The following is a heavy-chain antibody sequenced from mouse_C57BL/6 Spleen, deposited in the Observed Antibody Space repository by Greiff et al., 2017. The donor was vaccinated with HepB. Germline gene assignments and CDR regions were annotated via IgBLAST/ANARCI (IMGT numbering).Heavy chain of an antibody. CDR3: ARRRDYDGRRTGFDY. D-gene: IGHD2-4*01. V-gene: IGHV1-55*01. Sequence: VQLQQSGAELVKPGASVKMSCKASGYTFTSYWITWVKQRPGQGLEWIGDIYPGSGSTNYNEKFKSKATLTVDTSSSTAYMQLSSLTSEDSAVYYCARRRDYDGRRTGFDYWGQGTTLTVSS. CDR1: GYTFTSYW. J-gene: IGHJ2*01. CDR2: IYPGSGST.